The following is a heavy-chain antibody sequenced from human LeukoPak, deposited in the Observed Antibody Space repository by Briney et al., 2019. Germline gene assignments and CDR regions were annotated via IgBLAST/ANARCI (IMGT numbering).Heavy chain of an antibody. Sequence: GASVKVSCKASGYTFTCYYMYWVRQAPGQGLEWMGIINPNRGSTSYAQKFQGRVTMTRDTSVSTAYMELSSLRSEDTAVYFCARLLPHDGPGGNYMDVWGTGTTVIISS. CDR2: INPNRGST. J-gene: IGHJ6*03. V-gene: IGHV1-46*01. D-gene: IGHD3-16*01. CDR3: ARLLPHDGPGGNYMDV. CDR1: GYTFTCYY.